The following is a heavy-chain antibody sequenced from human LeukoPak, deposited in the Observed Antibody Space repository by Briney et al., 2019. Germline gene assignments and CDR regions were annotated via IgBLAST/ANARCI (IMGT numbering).Heavy chain of an antibody. D-gene: IGHD2-8*01. CDR3: ARGLSRTIPLNGY. Sequence: GASVKVSCKASGYTFACYYMHWVRQAPGQGLEWVGWSNPNSGGTNYAQKFQGRVTMTRDTSISTDYMELSRMRSGDTAVYYCARGLSRTIPLNGYWGQGTLVTVSS. CDR2: SNPNSGGT. V-gene: IGHV1-2*02. CDR1: GYTFACYY. J-gene: IGHJ4*02.